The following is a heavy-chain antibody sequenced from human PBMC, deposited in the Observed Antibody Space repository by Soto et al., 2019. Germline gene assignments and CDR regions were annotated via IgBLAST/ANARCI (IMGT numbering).Heavy chain of an antibody. CDR2: FDPEDGET. Sequence: ASVKVSCKVSGYTLTELSMHWVRQAPGKGLEWMGGFDPEDGETIYAQKFQGRVTMTEDTSTDTAYMELSSLRSEDTAVYYCVPDLWFGELIVTIPDDYWGQGTLVTVSS. D-gene: IGHD3-10*01. J-gene: IGHJ4*02. CDR1: GYTLTELS. CDR3: VPDLWFGELIVTIPDDY. V-gene: IGHV1-24*01.